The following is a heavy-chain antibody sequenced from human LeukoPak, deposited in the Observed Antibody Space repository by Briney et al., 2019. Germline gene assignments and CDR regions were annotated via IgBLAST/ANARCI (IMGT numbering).Heavy chain of an antibody. J-gene: IGHJ3*02. CDR3: ARAGGYCSSTSCYLTAFDI. CDR1: GFTLSSYS. V-gene: IGHV3-21*01. CDR2: ISSSSSYI. Sequence: GGSLRLSCAASGFTLSSYSMNWVRQAPGKGLEWVSSISSSSSYIYYADSVKGRFTISRDNAKNSLYLQMNSLRAKDTAVYYCARAGGYCSSTSCYLTAFDIWGQGTMVTVSS. D-gene: IGHD2-2*01.